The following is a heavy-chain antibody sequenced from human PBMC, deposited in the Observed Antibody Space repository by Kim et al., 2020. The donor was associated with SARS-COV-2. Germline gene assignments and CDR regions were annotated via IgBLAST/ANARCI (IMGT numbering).Heavy chain of an antibody. CDR1: GFTFSSYW. CDR2: INSDGSST. D-gene: IGHD1-26*01. V-gene: IGHV3-74*01. Sequence: GGSLRLSCAASGFTFSSYWMHWVRQAPGKGLVWVSRINSDGSSTSYADSVKGRFTISRDNAKNTLYLQMNSLRAEDTAVYYCARAMTRFYSWSYYGDYWGQRTLVNVAS. CDR3: ARAMTRFYSWSYYGDY. J-gene: IGHJ4*02.